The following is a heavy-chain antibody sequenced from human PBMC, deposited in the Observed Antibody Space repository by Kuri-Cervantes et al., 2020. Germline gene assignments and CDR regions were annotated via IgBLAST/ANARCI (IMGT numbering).Heavy chain of an antibody. J-gene: IGHJ6*02. Sequence: GGSLRLSCAASGFTLSSYAMSWVRQAPGKGLEWVSAISGSGGSTYYADSVKGRFTISRDNSKNTLYLQMNSLRAEDTAVYYCAREDIVVVPAAILGYGGMDVWGQGTTVTVSS. V-gene: IGHV3-23*01. CDR1: GFTLSSYA. CDR2: ISGSGGST. D-gene: IGHD2-2*02. CDR3: AREDIVVVPAAILGYGGMDV.